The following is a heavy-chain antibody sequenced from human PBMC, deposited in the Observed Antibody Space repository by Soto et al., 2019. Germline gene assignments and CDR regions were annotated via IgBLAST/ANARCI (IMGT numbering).Heavy chain of an antibody. CDR1: GGSFSGYY. D-gene: IGHD2-8*02. CDR3: ARDKITGLFDY. Sequence: PSETLSLTCAVYGGSFSGYYWTWIRQPPGTGLEWIGEINHSGSTNYNPSLKSRVPISVDTSKNQFSPKLTSVTAADTAVYYCARDKITGLFDYWGQGTLVT. J-gene: IGHJ4*02. CDR2: INHSGST. V-gene: IGHV4-34*01.